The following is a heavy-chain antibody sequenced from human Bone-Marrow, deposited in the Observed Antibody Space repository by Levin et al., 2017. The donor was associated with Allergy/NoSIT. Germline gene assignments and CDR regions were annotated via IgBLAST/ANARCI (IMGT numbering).Heavy chain of an antibody. V-gene: IGHV3-48*04. CDR3: ARRGGKDGYNYFDY. CDR1: GFMFRKYS. CDR2: IRSNGSTV. D-gene: IGHD5-24*01. J-gene: IGHJ4*02. Sequence: GESLKISCAASGFMFRKYSMNWVRQTPGKGLEWISYIRSNGSTVYYADSVKGRFTISRDNAKNSLYLQMNSLRVEDTAVYYCARRGGKDGYNYFDYWGRGALVTVAS.